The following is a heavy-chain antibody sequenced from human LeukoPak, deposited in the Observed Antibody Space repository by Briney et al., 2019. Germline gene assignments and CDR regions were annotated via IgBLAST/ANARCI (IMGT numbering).Heavy chain of an antibody. CDR3: ARGGFSSSWGHAFDI. CDR2: INPNSGGT. CDR1: GYTFTDYY. D-gene: IGHD6-13*01. Sequence: ASVKVSCKASGYTFTDYYIHWVRQAPGQGLEWMGRINPNSGGTNYAQKFQGRVTMTRDTSISTAYMELSRLRSDDTAVYYCARGGFSSSWGHAFDIWGQGTMVTVSS. J-gene: IGHJ3*02. V-gene: IGHV1-2*06.